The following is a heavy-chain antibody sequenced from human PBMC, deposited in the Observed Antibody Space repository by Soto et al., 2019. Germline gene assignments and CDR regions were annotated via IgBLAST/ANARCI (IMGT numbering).Heavy chain of an antibody. CDR3: ARRGIAAAGTGYMDV. CDR1: GGSISSYY. D-gene: IGHD6-13*01. CDR2: IYYSGST. V-gene: IGHV4-59*08. Sequence: QVQLQESGPGLVKPSETLSLTCTVSGGSISSYYWSWIRQPPGKGLEWIGYIYYSGSTNYNPSLKSRVTLSVDTSKNHSSLKLSSVTAADTAVYYCARRGIAAAGTGYMDVWGKGTTVTVSS. J-gene: IGHJ6*03.